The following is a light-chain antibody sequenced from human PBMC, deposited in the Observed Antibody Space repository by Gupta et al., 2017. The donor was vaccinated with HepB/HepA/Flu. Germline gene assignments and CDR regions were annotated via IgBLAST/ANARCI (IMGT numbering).Light chain of an antibody. CDR3: HHFHAPPYT. J-gene: IGKJ2*01. V-gene: IGKV4-1*01. CDR1: QSVLGGPYNKNY. Sequence: DIVMTQSPDSLAVSLGERATINCKSSQSVLGGPYNKNYLAWYQQKPGQSPNLLIYWGSTRDSEVPDRNSRGESVRDFTLTIISRLAEDVAVSDSHHFHAPPYTFGHGTKLEIK. CDR2: WGS.